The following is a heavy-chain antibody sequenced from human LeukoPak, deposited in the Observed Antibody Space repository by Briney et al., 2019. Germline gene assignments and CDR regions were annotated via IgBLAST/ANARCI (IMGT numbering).Heavy chain of an antibody. J-gene: IGHJ4*02. CDR2: MSYDGSHK. Sequence: GGSLSLSCVASGFSFISYTMHWVRQAPGKGLEWVAVMSYDGSHKYLADSVKGRFTISRDNSKNTLYLQMNSLRVEDTAIYYCARDVGGYAFDYWGQGTLVAVSS. D-gene: IGHD5-12*01. CDR3: ARDVGGYAFDY. CDR1: GFSFISYT. V-gene: IGHV3-30*04.